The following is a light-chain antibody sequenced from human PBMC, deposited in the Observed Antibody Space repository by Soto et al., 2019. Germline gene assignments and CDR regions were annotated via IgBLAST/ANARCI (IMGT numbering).Light chain of an antibody. CDR3: QQYTNSPGT. CDR2: GAS. CDR1: QSVSSGY. V-gene: IGKV3-20*01. J-gene: IGKJ1*01. Sequence: EVVLTQSPGTLSLSPGERATLSCRASQSVSSGYLGWYQQKPGQAPRLLIYGASSRATGIPDRFSGSGSGTDFTLTISRLEPEDFAVYFCQQYTNSPGTFGQGTKVEIK.